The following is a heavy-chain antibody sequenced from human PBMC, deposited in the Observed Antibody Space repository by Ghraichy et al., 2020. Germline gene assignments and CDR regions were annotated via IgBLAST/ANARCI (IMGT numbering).Heavy chain of an antibody. V-gene: IGHV3-30*04. D-gene: IGHD1-7*01. CDR1: GFTFSSYA. Sequence: GGSLRLSCAASGFTFSSYAMHWVRQAPGKGLEWVAVISYDGSNKYYADSVKGRFTISRDNSKNTLYLQMNSLRAEDTAVYYCAREAELFDYWGQGTLVTVSS. CDR3: AREAELFDY. J-gene: IGHJ4*02. CDR2: ISYDGSNK.